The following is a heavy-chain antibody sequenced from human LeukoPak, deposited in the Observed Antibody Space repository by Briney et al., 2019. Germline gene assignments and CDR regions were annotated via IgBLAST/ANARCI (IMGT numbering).Heavy chain of an antibody. D-gene: IGHD4/OR15-4a*01. CDR1: GDSISSNNW. CDR3: ARRAISVNNFGESH. V-gene: IGHV4-4*02. Sequence: SGTLSLTCAVSGDSISSNNWWSWVRQPPGKGLEWIGEIYHSGSTNKNPSLKNRLSISVDKSKNQFSLRLSSVTAADTAIYFCARRAISVNNFGESHWGQGTRVIVSS. J-gene: IGHJ4*02. CDR2: IYHSGST.